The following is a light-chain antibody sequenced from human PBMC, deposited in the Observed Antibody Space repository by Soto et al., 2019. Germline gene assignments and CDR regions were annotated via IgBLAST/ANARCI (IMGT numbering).Light chain of an antibody. V-gene: IGKV1-39*01. CDR3: QQSFTTPS. Sequence: DIQMTQSPSSLSASVGDRVNITCRASQTVSSYLNWYQQKPGTVPKLLIYATSNLQSGVPSRFSGRGFGTDFTLTISSLQPEDFATYYCQQSFTTPSFGQGTRLEN. CDR1: QTVSSY. CDR2: ATS. J-gene: IGKJ5*01.